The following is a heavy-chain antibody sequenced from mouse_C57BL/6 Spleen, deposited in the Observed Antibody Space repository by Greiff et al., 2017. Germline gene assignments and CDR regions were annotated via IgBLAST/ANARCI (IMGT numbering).Heavy chain of an antibody. Sequence: QVQLLQSGAELVRPGTSVKVSCKASGYAFTNYLIEWVKQRPGQGLEWVGVINPGGGGTNYNEKFKGKATLTADKSYSTAYMQLSILTSEDSAVYFCARSGQLGRNYFDYWGQGTTLTVSS. CDR3: ARSGQLGRNYFDY. D-gene: IGHD4-1*02. J-gene: IGHJ2*01. CDR1: GYAFTNYL. V-gene: IGHV1-54*01. CDR2: INPGGGGT.